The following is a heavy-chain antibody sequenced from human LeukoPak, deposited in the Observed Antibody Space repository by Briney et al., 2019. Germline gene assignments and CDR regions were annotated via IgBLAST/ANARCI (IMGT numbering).Heavy chain of an antibody. CDR2: IGTDGSGT. CDR1: GFTFSSYW. Sequence: GGSLRLSCAASGFTFSSYWMHWVRQAPGKGLVWVSRIGTDGSGTSYADSVKGRFTISRDNAKNTLYLQMNSLRAEDTAVYYCARVRSSGYYSHDAFDIWGQGTMVTASS. J-gene: IGHJ3*02. CDR3: ARVRSSGYYSHDAFDI. V-gene: IGHV3-74*01. D-gene: IGHD3-22*01.